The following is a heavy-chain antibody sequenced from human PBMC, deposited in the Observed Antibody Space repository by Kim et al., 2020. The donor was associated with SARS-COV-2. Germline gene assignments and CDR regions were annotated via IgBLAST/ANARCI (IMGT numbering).Heavy chain of an antibody. Sequence: GGSLRLSCAASGFIFNNAWMNWVRQAPGKGLEWVGRIKSNANGGSTGYAAPGKGRFTISRDDSKNTLYLQMNSLKTEDTAVYYCTAAFGDYCGGECYSRVWGQGTTVTVSS. CDR2: IKSNANGGST. CDR3: TAAFGDYCGGECYSRV. J-gene: IGHJ6*02. D-gene: IGHD2-21*01. CDR1: GFIFNNAW. V-gene: IGHV3-15*07.